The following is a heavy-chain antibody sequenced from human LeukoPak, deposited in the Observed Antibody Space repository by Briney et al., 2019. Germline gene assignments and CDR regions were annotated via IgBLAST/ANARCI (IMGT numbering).Heavy chain of an antibody. D-gene: IGHD3-10*01. V-gene: IGHV3-21*01. Sequence: GGSLRLSCAASGFTFSSYSMNWVRQAPGKGLEWVSSSSSSSSYIYYADSVKGRFTISRDNAKNSLYLQMNSLRAEDTAVYYCARVQGDMVRGVIIFGYYFDYWGQGTLVTVSS. CDR2: SSSSSSYI. J-gene: IGHJ4*02. CDR1: GFTFSSYS. CDR3: ARVQGDMVRGVIIFGYYFDY.